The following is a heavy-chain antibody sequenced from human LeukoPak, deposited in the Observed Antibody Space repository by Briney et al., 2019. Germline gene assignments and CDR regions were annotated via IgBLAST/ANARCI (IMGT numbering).Heavy chain of an antibody. V-gene: IGHV4-39*01. Sequence: SETLSLTCTVSGGSISRSSYYWGWIRQPPGKGLEWIATIYYSGSTYYNPSLKSRVTISADTSKNQFSLKLSSVTAADTAVYYCARLTSRHFDYWGQGTLVTVSS. J-gene: IGHJ4*02. CDR1: GGSISRSSYY. CDR3: ARLTSRHFDY. D-gene: IGHD3-9*01. CDR2: IYYSGST.